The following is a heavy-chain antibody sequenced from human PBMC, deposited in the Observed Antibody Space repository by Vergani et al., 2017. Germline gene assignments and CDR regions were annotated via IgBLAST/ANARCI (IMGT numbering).Heavy chain of an antibody. CDR1: GGSFSGYY. J-gene: IGHJ3*02. Sequence: QVQLQESGPGLVKPSETLSLTCAVYGGSFSGYYWSWIRQPPGKGLEWIGEINHSRSTNYNPSLKSRVTISVDTSKNQFSLKLSSVTAADTAVYYCAIMDQYYYDRSGYSRFHIWGQGTMVTVSS. CDR3: AIMDQYYYDRSGYSRFHI. CDR2: INHSRST. V-gene: IGHV4-34*01. D-gene: IGHD3-22*01.